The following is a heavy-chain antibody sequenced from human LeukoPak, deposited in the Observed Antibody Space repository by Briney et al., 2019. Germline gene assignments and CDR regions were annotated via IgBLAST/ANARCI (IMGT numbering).Heavy chain of an antibody. J-gene: IGHJ5*02. CDR3: ARAVTGFLNWFDP. CDR1: GGSISSYY. D-gene: IGHD2-21*01. Sequence: SETLSLTCTVSGGSISSYYWSWIRQPPGKGLEWIGYIYYSGSTNYNPSLKSRVTISVDTSKNQFSLKLSSVTAADTAVYYCARAVTGFLNWFDPWGQGTLVTVSS. V-gene: IGHV4-59*01. CDR2: IYYSGST.